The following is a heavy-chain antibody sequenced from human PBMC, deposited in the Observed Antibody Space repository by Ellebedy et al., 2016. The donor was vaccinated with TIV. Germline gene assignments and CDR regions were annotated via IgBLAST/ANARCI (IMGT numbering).Heavy chain of an antibody. J-gene: IGHJ4*02. CDR1: GDSISDYC. Sequence: SETLSLXXSVSGDSISDYCWAWFRQPAGKGLEWIGRIYTSGSTNYNPSLNSRVTMSIDTSKNQFSLRLSSVTAADTAVHYCARRTNTGSYNYFNYWGQGTLVTVSS. CDR3: ARRTNTGSYNYFNY. D-gene: IGHD1-26*01. CDR2: IYTSGST. V-gene: IGHV4-4*07.